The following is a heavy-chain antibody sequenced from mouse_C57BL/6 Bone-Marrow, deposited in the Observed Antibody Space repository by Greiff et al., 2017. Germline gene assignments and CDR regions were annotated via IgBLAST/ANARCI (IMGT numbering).Heavy chain of an antibody. CDR3: VSSGKLLRYQSLFAY. V-gene: IGHV10-3*01. D-gene: IGHD1-1*01. J-gene: IGHJ3*01. CDR2: IRSKSSNYAT. Sequence: VTVVESGGGLVQPKGSLKLSCAASGFTFNTYAMHWVRQAPGKGLEWVARIRSKSSNYATYYADSVKDRFTISRDDSQSMLYLQMNNLKTEDTAMYYCVSSGKLLRYQSLFAYWGQGTLVTVSA. CDR1: GFTFNTYA.